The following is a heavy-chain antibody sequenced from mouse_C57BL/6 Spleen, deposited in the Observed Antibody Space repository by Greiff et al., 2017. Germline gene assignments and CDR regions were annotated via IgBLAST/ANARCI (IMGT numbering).Heavy chain of an antibody. D-gene: IGHD2-2*01. CDR3: AREGYLYYLDY. V-gene: IGHV1-82*01. CDR1: GYAFSSSW. J-gene: IGHJ2*01. CDR2: IYPGDGDT. Sequence: VQLQQSGPELVKPGASVKISCKASGYAFSSSWMNWVKQRPGKGLEWIGRIYPGDGDTNYNGKFKGKATLTADKSSSTAYMQLSSLTSEDSAVYFCAREGYLYYLDYWGQGTTLTVSS.